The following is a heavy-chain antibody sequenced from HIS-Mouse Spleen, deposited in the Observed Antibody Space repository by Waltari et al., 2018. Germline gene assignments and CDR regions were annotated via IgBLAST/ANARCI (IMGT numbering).Heavy chain of an antibody. CDR3: AKELKLVIIDY. CDR2: ISYDGSNK. CDR1: GFPFSGYG. Sequence: QVQLVESGGGVVQPGRSLRLSCAASGFPFSGYGMHWVRQAPGKGLEWVAVISYDGSNKYYADSVKGRFTISRDNSKNTLYLQMNSLRAEDTAVYYCAKELKLVIIDYWGQGTLVTVSS. V-gene: IGHV3-30*18. J-gene: IGHJ4*02. D-gene: IGHD3-9*01.